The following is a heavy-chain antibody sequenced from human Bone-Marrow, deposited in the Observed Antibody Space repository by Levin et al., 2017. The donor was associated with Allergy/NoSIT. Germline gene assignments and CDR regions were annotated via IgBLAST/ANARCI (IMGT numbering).Heavy chain of an antibody. J-gene: IGHJ5*02. CDR3: AKDPNSSGWFVGWFDP. CDR1: GFTFSSYA. Sequence: GESLKISCAASGFTFSSYAMSWVRQAPGKGLEWVSAISGSGGSTYYADSVKGRFTISRDNSKNTLYLQMNSLRAEDTAVYYCAKDPNSSGWFVGWFDPWGQGTLVTVSS. D-gene: IGHD6-19*01. CDR2: ISGSGGST. V-gene: IGHV3-23*01.